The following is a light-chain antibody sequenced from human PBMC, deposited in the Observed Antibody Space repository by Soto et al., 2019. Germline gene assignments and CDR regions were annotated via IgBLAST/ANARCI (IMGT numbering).Light chain of an antibody. J-gene: IGKJ4*01. V-gene: IGKV1-5*01. Sequence: DIQMTQSPSTLSASVGDRVTITCRASQSISRWLGWYQQKPGKAPKLLIYDASGLESGVPSRFSGSGSGTEFTLTISSLQPDDFATYYCQQYNRSPLTFGGGTKVEIK. CDR1: QSISRW. CDR3: QQYNRSPLT. CDR2: DAS.